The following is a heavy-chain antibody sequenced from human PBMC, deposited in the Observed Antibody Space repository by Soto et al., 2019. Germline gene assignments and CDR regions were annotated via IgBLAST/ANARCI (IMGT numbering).Heavy chain of an antibody. CDR3: QTITIFGVVPNYFDY. V-gene: IGHV4-39*01. CDR1: GGSISSSSYY. D-gene: IGHD3-3*01. Sequence: SETLSLTCAVSGGSISSSSYYWGWIRQPPGKGLEWIGSFYYSESTYYNPSLKSRVTISVDTSKNQFSLKLSSVTAADTAVYYCQTITIFGVVPNYFDYWGQGTLDTVSS. CDR2: FYYSEST. J-gene: IGHJ4*02.